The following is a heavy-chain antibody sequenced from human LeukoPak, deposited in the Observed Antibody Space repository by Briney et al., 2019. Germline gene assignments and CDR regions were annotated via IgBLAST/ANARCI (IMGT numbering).Heavy chain of an antibody. V-gene: IGHV4-39*07. CDR2: IYYSGST. D-gene: IGHD3-22*01. CDR3: ARVNYYDSSGYYSGDHFDY. J-gene: IGHJ4*02. Sequence: PSETLSLTCTVSGGSISSSSYYWGWIRQPPGKGLEWIGSIYYSGSTNYNPSLKSRVTISVDTSKNQFSLKLSSVTAADTAVYYCARVNYYDSSGYYSGDHFDYWGQGTLVTVSS. CDR1: GGSISSSSYY.